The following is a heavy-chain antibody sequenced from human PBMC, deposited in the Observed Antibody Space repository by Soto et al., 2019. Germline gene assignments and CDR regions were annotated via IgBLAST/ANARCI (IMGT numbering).Heavy chain of an antibody. CDR3: ARKTYNWFDP. Sequence: QVQLVESGGGVVQPGRSLRLSCAASRFTFSSDDMHWVRQAPAKGLEWVALIWYDGSNKYYADSAKGRFTISRDNSKNLLNLQMNTLSAEHTAVYYCARKTYNWFDPSGQRTLVTVS. CDR2: IWYDGSNK. J-gene: IGHJ5*02. CDR1: RFTFSSDD. V-gene: IGHV3-33*01.